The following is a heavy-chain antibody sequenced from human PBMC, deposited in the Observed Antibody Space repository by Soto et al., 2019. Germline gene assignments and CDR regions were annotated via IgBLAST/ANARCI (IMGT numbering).Heavy chain of an antibody. CDR2: IYDTGISGYTPST. CDR3: APGEDASFYNGLDV. CDR1: GGSITSSY. Sequence: PSETLSLTCTVSGGSITSSYWSWIRRPPGKGLEWIAYIYDTGISGYTPSTSYNPSLKSRVTMSVDTSKSQFSLKLTSVTAADTAVYYCAPGEDASFYNGLDVWDQGITVTVS. D-gene: IGHD6-6*01. V-gene: IGHV4-59*01. J-gene: IGHJ6*02.